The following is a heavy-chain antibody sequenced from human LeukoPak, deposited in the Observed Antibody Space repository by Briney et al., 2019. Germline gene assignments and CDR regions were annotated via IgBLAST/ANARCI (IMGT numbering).Heavy chain of an antibody. D-gene: IGHD5-18*01. CDR1: GFTFSGYG. CDR2: ISYDGSNK. V-gene: IGHV3-30*18. J-gene: IGHJ4*02. Sequence: GGSLRLSCAASGFTFSGYGMHWVRQTPGKGLEWVAVISYDGSNKYYADSVKGRFTISRDNSKNTLYLQMNSLRAEDTAVYYCAKDSRGYSYGYSFDYWGQGTLVTVSS. CDR3: AKDSRGYSYGYSFDY.